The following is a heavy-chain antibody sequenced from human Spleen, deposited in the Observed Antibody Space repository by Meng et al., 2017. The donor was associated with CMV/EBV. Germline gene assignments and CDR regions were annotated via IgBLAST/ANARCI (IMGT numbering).Heavy chain of an antibody. CDR2: INPSGGST. CDR3: ARLYSYDSSGRKDYWFDP. Sequence: FTGYSIHWVRQAPGQGLEWMGYINPSGGSTNYAQKFQGRVTMTRDTSISTAYMELSSLRSDDTAVFYCARLYSYDSSGRKDYWFDPWGPGTLVTVSS. D-gene: IGHD3-22*01. CDR1: FTGYS. V-gene: IGHV1-2*02. J-gene: IGHJ5*02.